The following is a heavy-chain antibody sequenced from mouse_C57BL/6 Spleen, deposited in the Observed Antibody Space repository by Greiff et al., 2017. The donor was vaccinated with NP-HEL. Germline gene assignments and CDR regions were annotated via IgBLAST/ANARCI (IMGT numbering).Heavy chain of an antibody. Sequence: VQLQQSGAELVRPGASVKLSCTASGFNIKDYYMHWVKRRPEQGLEWIGRIDPEDGDTEYAPKFQGKATMTADTSSNTAYLQLSSLTSEDTAVYYCTTCYRTGTKYYFDYWGQGTTLTVSS. J-gene: IGHJ2*01. CDR1: GFNIKDYY. V-gene: IGHV14-1*01. CDR2: IDPEDGDT. D-gene: IGHD4-1*01. CDR3: TTCYRTGTKYYFDY.